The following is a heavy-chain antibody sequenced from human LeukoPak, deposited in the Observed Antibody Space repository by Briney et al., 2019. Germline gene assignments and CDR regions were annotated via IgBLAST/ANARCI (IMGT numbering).Heavy chain of an antibody. CDR3: ARDRDDSSGYYFGY. Sequence: WGSLRLSCAASGFTFSSYSMNWVRQAPGKGLEWVSYISSSSSTIYYADSVKGRFTISRDNAKNSLYLQMNSLRAEDTAVYYCARDRDDSSGYYFGYWGQGTLVTVSS. D-gene: IGHD3-22*01. CDR1: GFTFSSYS. J-gene: IGHJ4*02. V-gene: IGHV3-48*01. CDR2: ISSSSSTI.